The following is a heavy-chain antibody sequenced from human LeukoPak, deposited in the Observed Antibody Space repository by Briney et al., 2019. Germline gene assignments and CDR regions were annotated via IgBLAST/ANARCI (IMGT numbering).Heavy chain of an antibody. CDR1: GFTFSSYS. D-gene: IGHD1-14*01. CDR3: VKEKSEARNHVFDY. V-gene: IGHV3-21*01. CDR2: ISSSSSYI. Sequence: GGSLRLSCAASGFTFSSYSMNWVRQAPGKGLEWVSSISSSSSYIYYADSVESRFTISRDNAKNSLYLQMNTLRVEDTAVYYCVKEKSEARNHVFDYWGQGSRVTVSA. J-gene: IGHJ4*02.